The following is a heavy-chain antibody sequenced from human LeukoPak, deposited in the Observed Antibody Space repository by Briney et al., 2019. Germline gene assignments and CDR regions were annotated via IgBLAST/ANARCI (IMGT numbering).Heavy chain of an antibody. J-gene: IGHJ4*02. CDR1: GFTFSSYS. CDR2: ISSSSSYI. Sequence: GGSLRLSCAASGFTFSSYSMNWVRQAPGKGLEWVSSISSSSSYIYYADSVKGRFTISRDNAKNSLYLQMNSLRDEDTAVYYCARAYDFWSGYPPRYYYFDYWGQGTLVTVSS. D-gene: IGHD3-3*01. CDR3: ARAYDFWSGYPPRYYYFDY. V-gene: IGHV3-21*01.